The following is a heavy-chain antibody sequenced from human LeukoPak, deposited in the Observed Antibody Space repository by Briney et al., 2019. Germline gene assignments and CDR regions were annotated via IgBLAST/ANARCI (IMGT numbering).Heavy chain of an antibody. CDR1: GGSISSSSYY. Sequence: SETLSLTCTVSGGSISSSSYYWGWIRQPPGKGLEWIGSIYYSGSTYYNPSLKSRVTISVDTSKNQFSLKLSSVTAADTAVYYCASPAPAAGLDYWGQGTLVTVSS. V-gene: IGHV4-39*01. CDR3: ASPAPAAGLDY. D-gene: IGHD6-13*01. CDR2: IYYSGST. J-gene: IGHJ4*02.